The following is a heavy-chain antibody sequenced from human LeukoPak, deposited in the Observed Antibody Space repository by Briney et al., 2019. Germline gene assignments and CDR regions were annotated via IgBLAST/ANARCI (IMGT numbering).Heavy chain of an antibody. Sequence: ASVKVSCKASGYTFTSYGISWVRQAPGQGLEWMGWISAYNGNTNYAQKLQGRVTMTTDTSTSTAYMELRSLRSDDTAVYYCAGELLAESYYYDSSGSQFDPWGQGTLVTVSS. V-gene: IGHV1-18*01. CDR1: GYTFTSYG. CDR2: ISAYNGNT. J-gene: IGHJ5*02. CDR3: AGELLAESYYYDSSGSQFDP. D-gene: IGHD3-22*01.